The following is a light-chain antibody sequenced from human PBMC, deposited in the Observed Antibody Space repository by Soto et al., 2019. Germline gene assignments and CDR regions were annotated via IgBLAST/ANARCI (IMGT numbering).Light chain of an antibody. CDR3: PQYNNWQLN. J-gene: IGKJ4*01. Sequence: EIVMTQSPVTLSVSPGERVTLSCRASQSVSSNLAWYQQKPGQAPSLLIYGAFTRATGIPARFSGTGSGTEFTLTISSLQSVAFALYYSPQYNNWQLNFGGGAKVDI. V-gene: IGKV3-15*01. CDR1: QSVSSN. CDR2: GAF.